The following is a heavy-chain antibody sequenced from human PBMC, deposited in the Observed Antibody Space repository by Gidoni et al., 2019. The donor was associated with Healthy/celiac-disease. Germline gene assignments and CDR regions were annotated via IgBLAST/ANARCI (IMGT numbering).Heavy chain of an antibody. Sequence: QVQLVESGGGLVKPGGSLSLSCAASGFTFSDYYMRWIRQAPGKGLEWVSYISSSSSYTNYADSVKGRFTISRDNAKNSLYLQMNSLRAEDTAVYYCARGDSKVGATRNFDYWGQGTLVTVSS. CDR2: ISSSSSYT. CDR3: ARGDSKVGATRNFDY. J-gene: IGHJ4*02. D-gene: IGHD1-26*01. V-gene: IGHV3-11*05. CDR1: GFTFSDYY.